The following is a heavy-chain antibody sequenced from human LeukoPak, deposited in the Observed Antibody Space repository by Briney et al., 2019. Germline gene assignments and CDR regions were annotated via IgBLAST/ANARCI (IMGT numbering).Heavy chain of an antibody. V-gene: IGHV4-59*01. CDR2: IYYTGST. D-gene: IGHD4-17*01. J-gene: IGHJ5*02. CDR1: GGSISTYY. CDR3: AGDKGDYGDYYWFDP. Sequence: SETLSLTCTVSGGSISTYYWSWIRQPPGKGLEWIGHIYYTGSTNYNPSLKSRVTISVDTSKNQFSLKLRSVTAADTAVYYCAGDKGDYGDYYWFDPWGQGTLVTVSS.